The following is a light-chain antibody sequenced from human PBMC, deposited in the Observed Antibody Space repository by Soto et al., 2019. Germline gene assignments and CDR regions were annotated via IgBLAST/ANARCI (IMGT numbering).Light chain of an antibody. V-gene: IGLV1-44*01. CDR3: AAWDDSLSGVV. J-gene: IGLJ2*01. Sequence: QLVLTQPPSASGTPGQRVTISCSGSSSNIGSNTVHWYQQLPGTAPKLLIYSNYQRPSGVPDRFSGSKSGTSASLAISGLQSGDEADYYCAAWDDSLSGVVFGGGTKLTVL. CDR2: SNY. CDR1: SSNIGSNT.